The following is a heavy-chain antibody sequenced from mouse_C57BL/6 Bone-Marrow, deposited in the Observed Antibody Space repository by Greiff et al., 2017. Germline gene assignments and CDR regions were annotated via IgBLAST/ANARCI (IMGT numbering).Heavy chain of an antibody. CDR2: FHPYNDDT. CDR3: ERGGGSSFLYFDV. J-gene: IGHJ1*03. D-gene: IGHD1-1*01. CDR1: GYTFTTYP. Sequence: VKVVESGAELVKPGASVKMSCKASGYTFTTYPIEWMKQNHGKSLEWIGNFHPYNDDTKYNEKFKGKATLTVEKSSSTVYLELSRLTSDDSAVYYCERGGGSSFLYFDVWGTGTTVTVSS. V-gene: IGHV1-47*01.